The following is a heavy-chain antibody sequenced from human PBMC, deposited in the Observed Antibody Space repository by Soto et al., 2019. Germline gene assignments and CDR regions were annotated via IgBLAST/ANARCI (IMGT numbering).Heavy chain of an antibody. D-gene: IGHD2-21*01. Sequence: SETLSLTCTVSARSISTSSYYWGWIRHPPGKGLEWIGYIHSSGSTNYNHPLNSRVTISVDTSKNQFSLTLSSVTAADTAVYFCARHIDGSRKASFEYWGQGTLVTVSS. V-gene: IGHV4-61*05. CDR1: ARSISTSSYY. CDR3: ARHIDGSRKASFEY. J-gene: IGHJ4*02. CDR2: IHSSGST.